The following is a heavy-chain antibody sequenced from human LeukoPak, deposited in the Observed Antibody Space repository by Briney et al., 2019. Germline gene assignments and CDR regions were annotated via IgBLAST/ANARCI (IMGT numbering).Heavy chain of an antibody. V-gene: IGHV4-39*07. D-gene: IGHD2-2*01. CDR2: IYYSGST. CDR3: ARDARHRYCSSTSCYRGWFDP. CDR1: GVSISSGSNY. Sequence: PSETLSLTCNVSGVSISSGSNYWGWIRQPPGKTLEWIGSIYYSGSTYYNPSLKSRVTISVDTSKNQFSLKLSSVTAADTAVYYCARDARHRYCSSTSCYRGWFDPWGQGTLVTVSS. J-gene: IGHJ5*02.